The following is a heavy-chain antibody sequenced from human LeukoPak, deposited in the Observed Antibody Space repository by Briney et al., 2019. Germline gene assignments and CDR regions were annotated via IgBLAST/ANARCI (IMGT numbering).Heavy chain of an antibody. CDR2: ISGSGGST. D-gene: IGHD6-19*01. CDR1: GFTFSSYG. J-gene: IGHJ4*02. Sequence: GGSLRLSCAASGFTFSSYGMHWVRQAPGKGLEWVSAISGSGGSTYYADSVKGRFTISRDNSKNTLYLQMNSLRAEDTAVYYCAKDSFPPEQWLVVTPFDYWGQGTLVTVSS. CDR3: AKDSFPPEQWLVVTPFDY. V-gene: IGHV3-23*01.